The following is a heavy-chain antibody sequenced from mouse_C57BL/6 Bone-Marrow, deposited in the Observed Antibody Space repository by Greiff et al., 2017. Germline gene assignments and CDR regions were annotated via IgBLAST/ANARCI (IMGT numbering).Heavy chain of an antibody. V-gene: IGHV2-5*01. J-gene: IGHJ4*01. CDR3: ADSNYGDYYAMDY. CDR2: IWRGGST. D-gene: IGHD2-5*01. CDR1: GFSLTSYG. Sequence: VQLQESGPGLVQPSQSLSITCTVSGFSLTSYGVHWVRQSPGKGLEWLGVIWRGGSTDYNAAFMSRLSITKDNSKSQVFFKMNSLQADDTAIYYCADSNYGDYYAMDYWGQGTSVTVSS.